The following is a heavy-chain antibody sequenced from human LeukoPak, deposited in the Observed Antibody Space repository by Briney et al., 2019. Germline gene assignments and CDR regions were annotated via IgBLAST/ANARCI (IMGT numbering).Heavy chain of an antibody. V-gene: IGHV4-61*01. CDR1: GGSVSSGSYY. D-gene: IGHD2-21*02. CDR2: IYYSGST. J-gene: IGHJ6*02. CDR3: ARDLVVTAIDYYYYGMDV. Sequence: SETLSLTCTVSGGSVSSGSYYWSWIRQPPGKGLEWIGYIYYSGSTNYNPSLKSRVTISVDTSKNQFSLKLSSVTAADAAVYYCARDLVVTAIDYYYYGMDVWGQGTTVTVSS.